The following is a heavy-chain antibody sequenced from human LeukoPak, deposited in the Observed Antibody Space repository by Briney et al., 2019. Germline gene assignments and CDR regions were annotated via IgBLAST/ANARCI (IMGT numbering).Heavy chain of an antibody. CDR3: ARLRYFDWLPDY. J-gene: IGHJ4*02. D-gene: IGHD3-9*01. CDR1: GGSISSGDYY. CDR2: IYYSGST. Sequence: PSETLSLTCTVSGGSISSGDYYWSWIRQPPGKGLEWIGYIYYSGSTNYNPSLKSRVTISVDTSKNQFSLKLSSVTAADTAVYYCARLRYFDWLPDYWGQGTLVTVSS. V-gene: IGHV4-30-4*01.